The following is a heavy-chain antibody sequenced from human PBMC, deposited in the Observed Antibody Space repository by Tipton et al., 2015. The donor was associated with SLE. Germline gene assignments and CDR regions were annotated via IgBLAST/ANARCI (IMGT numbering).Heavy chain of an antibody. Sequence: GSLRLSCAASGFTVSSNYMSWVRQAPGKGLEWVSVIYSGGSTYYADSVKGRFTISRDNSKNTLYLQMNGLRAEDTAVYYCARGSDSSGYYLPEWYFDYWGQGTLVTVSS. CDR3: ARGSDSSGYYLPEWYFDY. V-gene: IGHV3-66*01. J-gene: IGHJ4*02. CDR1: GFTVSSNY. CDR2: IYSGGST. D-gene: IGHD3-22*01.